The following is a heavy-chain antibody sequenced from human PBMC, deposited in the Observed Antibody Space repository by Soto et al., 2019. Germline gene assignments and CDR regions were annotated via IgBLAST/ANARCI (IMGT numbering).Heavy chain of an antibody. D-gene: IGHD6-25*01. CDR1: GYTFTSYA. CDR2: INAGNGNT. J-gene: IGHJ4*02. Sequence: QVQLVQSGAEEKKPGASVKDSCKASGYTFTSYAMHWVCQAPGQRLESMGWINAGNGNTKYSQKFQGRVTITRDTSASTAYMELGSLRSEDTAVYYCARDQRIAFDYWGQGTLVTISS. CDR3: ARDQRIAFDY. V-gene: IGHV1-3*05.